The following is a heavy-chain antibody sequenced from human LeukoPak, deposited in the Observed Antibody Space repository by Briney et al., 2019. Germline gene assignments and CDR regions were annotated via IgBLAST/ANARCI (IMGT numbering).Heavy chain of an antibody. Sequence: SETLSLTCTVSGGSISSSSYYWGWIRQPPGKGLEWIGSIYYSGSTYYNPSLKSRVTISVDTSKNQFSLKLSSVTAADTAVYYCARFRHCGGDCYSRGYYYYYYMDVWGKGTTVTVSS. D-gene: IGHD2-21*01. CDR2: IYYSGST. J-gene: IGHJ6*03. CDR3: ARFRHCGGDCYSRGYYYYYYMDV. V-gene: IGHV4-39*07. CDR1: GGSISSSSYY.